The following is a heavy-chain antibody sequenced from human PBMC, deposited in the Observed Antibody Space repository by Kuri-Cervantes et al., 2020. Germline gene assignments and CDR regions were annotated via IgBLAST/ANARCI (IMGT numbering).Heavy chain of an antibody. Sequence: ESLKISCTVSGGSISSYYWSWIRQPPGKGLEWIGYIYYSGSTNYNPSLKSRVTISVDTSKNQFSLKLSSVTAADTAVYYCARAGYSSSWSLDYWGQGTLVTVSS. D-gene: IGHD6-13*01. CDR2: IYYSGST. CDR1: GGSISSYY. J-gene: IGHJ4*02. V-gene: IGHV4-59*13. CDR3: ARAGYSSSWSLDY.